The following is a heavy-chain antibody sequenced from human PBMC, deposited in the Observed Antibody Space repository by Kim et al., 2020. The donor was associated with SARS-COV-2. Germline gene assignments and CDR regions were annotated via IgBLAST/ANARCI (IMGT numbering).Heavy chain of an antibody. CDR2: INHSGST. V-gene: IGHV4-34*01. CDR3: ASFPGRLWFGEPFYYYYG. Sequence: SETLSLTCAVYGGSFSGYYWSWVRQPPGKGLEWIGEINHSGSTNYNPSLKSRVTISVDTSKNHFSLKLSSVTAADTAVYYCASFPGRLWFGEPFYYYYG. CDR1: GGSFSGYY. D-gene: IGHD3-10*01. J-gene: IGHJ6*01.